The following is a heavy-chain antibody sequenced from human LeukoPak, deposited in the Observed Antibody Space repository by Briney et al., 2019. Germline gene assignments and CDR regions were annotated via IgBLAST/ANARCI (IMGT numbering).Heavy chain of an antibody. CDR1: GYTFTSYG. J-gene: IGHJ4*02. D-gene: IGHD2-15*01. Sequence: GASVKVSCKASGYTFTSYGISWVRQAPGQGLEWMGWISGYNGNTNYAQKLQGRVTMTTDTSTSTAYMELRSLRSDDTAVYYCARVAPNRRYCSGGTCLNYFDYWGQGTLVTVSS. V-gene: IGHV1-18*01. CDR2: ISGYNGNT. CDR3: ARVAPNRRYCSGGTCLNYFDY.